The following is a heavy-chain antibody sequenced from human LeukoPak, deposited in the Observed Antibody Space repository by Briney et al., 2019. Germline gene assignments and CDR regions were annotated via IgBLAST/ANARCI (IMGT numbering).Heavy chain of an antibody. Sequence: ASVKVSCKASGGTFSSYAISWVRQATGQGLEWMGGIIPIFGTANYAQKFQGRVTITADESTSTAYMELSSLRSEDTAVYYCARRGYSSSHFDYWGQGTLVTVSS. D-gene: IGHD6-13*01. CDR2: IIPIFGTA. J-gene: IGHJ4*02. CDR3: ARRGYSSSHFDY. CDR1: GGTFSSYA. V-gene: IGHV1-69*13.